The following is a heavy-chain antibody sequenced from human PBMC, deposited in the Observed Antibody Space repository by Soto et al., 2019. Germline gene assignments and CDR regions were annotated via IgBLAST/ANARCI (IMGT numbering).Heavy chain of an antibody. J-gene: IGHJ6*03. CDR1: GFTVSSNY. V-gene: IGHV3-66*01. CDR3: ARDWSPGDSGYDGGGYYYYYMDV. Sequence: GGSLRLSCAASGFTVSSNYMSWVRQAPGKGLEWVSVIYSGGSTYYADSVKGRFTISRDNSQNTLYLQMNSLRAEDTAVYYCARDWSPGDSGYDGGGYYYYYMDVWGKGTTVTVSS. CDR2: IYSGGST. D-gene: IGHD5-12*01.